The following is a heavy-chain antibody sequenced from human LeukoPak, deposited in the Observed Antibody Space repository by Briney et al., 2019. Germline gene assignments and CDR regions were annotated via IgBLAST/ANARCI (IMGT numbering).Heavy chain of an antibody. CDR2: IIPIFGTA. D-gene: IGHD1-20*01. J-gene: IGHJ5*02. V-gene: IGHV1-69*06. CDR3: ARMSWVTGASGGWFDP. CDR1: VGTFSSYA. Sequence: SVKVSCKPSVGTFSSYAISWVRQAPGQGLEWMGGIIPIFGTANYAQNFQGRVTITADKSTSTAYMELSSLRSEDTAVYYCARMSWVTGASGGWFDPWGQGTLVTVSS.